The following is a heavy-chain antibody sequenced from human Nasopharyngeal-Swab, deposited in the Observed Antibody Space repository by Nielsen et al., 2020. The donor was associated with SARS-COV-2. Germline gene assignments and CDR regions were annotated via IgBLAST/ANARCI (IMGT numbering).Heavy chain of an antibody. D-gene: IGHD1-26*01. Sequence: GESLKISCAVSGFRFSNAWMSWARQVPGKGLEWVAHITRKSDGGTTRYTAPVKDRFTISRDDSQDTVYLQMNNLQIEDTAVYYCAGSFLGYWGQGTLVTVSS. V-gene: IGHV3-15*01. CDR3: AGSFLGY. CDR1: GFRFSNAW. CDR2: ITRKSDGGTT. J-gene: IGHJ4*02.